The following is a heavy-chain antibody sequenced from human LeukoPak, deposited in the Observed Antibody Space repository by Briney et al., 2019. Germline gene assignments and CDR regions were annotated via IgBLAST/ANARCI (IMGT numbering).Heavy chain of an antibody. D-gene: IGHD3-10*01. J-gene: IGHJ3*02. Sequence: GGSLRLSCAASGFTFSSYEMNWVRQAPGRGLEWVSYISSSGSTIYYADSVKGRFTISRDNAKNSLYLQMNSLRAEDTAVYYCATPGGARDDAFDIWGQGTMVTVSS. CDR3: ATPGGARDDAFDI. V-gene: IGHV3-48*03. CDR1: GFTFSSYE. CDR2: ISSSGSTI.